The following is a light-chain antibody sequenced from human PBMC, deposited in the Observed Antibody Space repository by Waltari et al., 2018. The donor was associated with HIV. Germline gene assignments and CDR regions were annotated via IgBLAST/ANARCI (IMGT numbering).Light chain of an antibody. CDR1: RSDVGGYNY. V-gene: IGLV2-8*01. J-gene: IGLJ1*01. CDR3: KSYAGSSNPYV. Sequence: QSALTQPPSASGSPGQSVTISCTGTRSDVGGYNYVSWFQQHPGKAPNLMIFDGSKRPSGVPDRFSGSKSGNTAFLTVSGLQAEDEADYYCKSYAGSSNPYVFGTGTKVTVL. CDR2: DGS.